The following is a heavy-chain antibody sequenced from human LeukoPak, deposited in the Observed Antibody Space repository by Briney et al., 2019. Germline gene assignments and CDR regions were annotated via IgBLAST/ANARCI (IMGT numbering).Heavy chain of an antibody. CDR1: GFTFSSYA. V-gene: IGHV3-30*02. CDR3: AKDSAITIFGVVIIIPFDY. J-gene: IGHJ4*02. Sequence: GGSLRLSCAASGFTFSSYAMHWVRQAPGKGLEWVAFIRYDGSNKYYADSVKGRFTISRDNSKNTLYLQMNSLRAEDTAVYYCAKDSAITIFGVVIIIPFDYWGQGTLVTVSS. CDR2: IRYDGSNK. D-gene: IGHD3-3*01.